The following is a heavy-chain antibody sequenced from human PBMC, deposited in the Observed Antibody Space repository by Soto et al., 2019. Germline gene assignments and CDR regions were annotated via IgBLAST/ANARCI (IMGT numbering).Heavy chain of an antibody. CDR1: GDSITSGDYF. Sequence: SETLSLTXTVSGDSITSGDYFWSWIRQPPGKGLEWIAYISHSATTYYNPSLKSRLTISVDTSKNQFSLKMNSVTTADTAVYYCARRVPASIGGHAWVANWFDPWGQGTPVTVSS. CDR3: ARRVPASIGGHAWVANWFDP. V-gene: IGHV4-30-4*01. CDR2: ISHSATT. D-gene: IGHD2-2*01. J-gene: IGHJ5*02.